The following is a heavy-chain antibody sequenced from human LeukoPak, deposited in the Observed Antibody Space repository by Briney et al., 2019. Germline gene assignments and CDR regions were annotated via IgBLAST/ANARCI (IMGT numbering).Heavy chain of an antibody. D-gene: IGHD3-10*01. CDR2: INHSGST. CDR3: ARGRIGRFGGFDY. V-gene: IGHV4-34*01. Sequence: PSETLSLTYAVYGGSFSGYYWSWIRQPPGKGLEWIGEINHSGSTNYNPSLKSRVTISVDTSKNQFSLKLSSVTAADTAVYYCARGRIGRFGGFDYWGQGTLVTVSS. J-gene: IGHJ4*02. CDR1: GGSFSGYY.